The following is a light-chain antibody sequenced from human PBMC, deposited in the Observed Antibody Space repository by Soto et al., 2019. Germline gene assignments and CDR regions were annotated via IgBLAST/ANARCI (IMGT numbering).Light chain of an antibody. CDR3: QQSYSTPRT. V-gene: IGKV1-39*01. CDR1: QSISSY. CDR2: AAS. Sequence: DVQMTQSTSSLSASVGVRVTITCLASQSISSYLNWYQQKPGKAPKLLIYAASSLQTGVPSRFSGSGSGTDFSLTISSLQPEDFSTYYCQQSYSTPRTFGQGTKV. J-gene: IGKJ1*01.